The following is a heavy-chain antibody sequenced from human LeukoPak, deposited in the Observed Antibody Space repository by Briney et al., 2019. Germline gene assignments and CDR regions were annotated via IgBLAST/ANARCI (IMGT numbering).Heavy chain of an antibody. V-gene: IGHV3-23*01. D-gene: IGHD3-10*01. Sequence: GGSLRLSCAASGYTFNSYTMSWVRQAPGKGLEWVSAISGSGGSTYYADSVKGRFTISRDNSKNTLYLQMNSLRAEDTALYYCAKEPASGSRFDYWGQGTLVTVSS. CDR1: GYTFNSYT. CDR3: AKEPASGSRFDY. J-gene: IGHJ4*02. CDR2: ISGSGGST.